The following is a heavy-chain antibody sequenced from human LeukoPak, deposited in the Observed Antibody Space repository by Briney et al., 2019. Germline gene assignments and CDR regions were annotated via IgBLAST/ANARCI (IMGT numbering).Heavy chain of an antibody. V-gene: IGHV5-51*01. CDR2: IYPGDSDA. CDR1: GYSFTSYW. Sequence: GESLKISCKGSGYSFTSYWIGWVRQMPGKGLEWMGIIYPGDSDARYSPAFQGQVTISADRSISTAYLQWSSLRASDTAIYYCARHVILRPNSAFDIWGQGTMVTVSS. D-gene: IGHD3-16*01. J-gene: IGHJ3*02. CDR3: ARHVILRPNSAFDI.